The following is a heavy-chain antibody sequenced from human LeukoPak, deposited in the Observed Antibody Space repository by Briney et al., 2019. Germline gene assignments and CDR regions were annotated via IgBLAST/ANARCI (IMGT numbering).Heavy chain of an antibody. CDR2: IYYSGST. V-gene: IGHV4-39*02. CDR3: ARDGDSIGYYYHF. J-gene: IGHJ4*02. Sequence: SETLSLTCTVSGGSTSSSSYYWGWIRQPPGKGLEWIGSIYYSGSTYYNPSLKSRVTISVDTSKNQFSLKLSSVTAADTAVYYCARDGDSIGYYYHFWGQGTLVTVSS. CDR1: GGSTSSSSYY. D-gene: IGHD3-22*01.